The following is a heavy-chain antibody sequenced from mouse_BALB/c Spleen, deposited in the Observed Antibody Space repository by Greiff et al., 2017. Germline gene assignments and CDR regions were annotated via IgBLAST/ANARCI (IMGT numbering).Heavy chain of an antibody. CDR2: IYPGDGDT. Sequence: QVQLKQSGAELARPGASVKLSCKASGYTFTSYWMQWVKQRPGQGLEWIGAIYPGDGDTRYTQKFKGKATLTADKSSSTAYMQLSSLASEDSAVYYCARGGRRGYFDYWGQGTTLTVSS. V-gene: IGHV1-87*01. J-gene: IGHJ2*01. CDR3: ARGGRRGYFDY. CDR1: GYTFTSYW.